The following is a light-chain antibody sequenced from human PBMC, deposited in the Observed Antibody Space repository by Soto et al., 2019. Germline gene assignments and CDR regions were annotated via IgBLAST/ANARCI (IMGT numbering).Light chain of an antibody. CDR1: QRISSY. CDR3: QQSYSTPRA. Sequence: LPTSVGSRVTVPCWASQRISSYLYWQQQKAGKAPKLLIYAASSLQSGAPSRFSGSGSGTDFTLTISSLQPEDFATYYCQQSYSTPRAFGQGTKVDIK. J-gene: IGKJ1*01. V-gene: IGKV1-39*01. CDR2: AAS.